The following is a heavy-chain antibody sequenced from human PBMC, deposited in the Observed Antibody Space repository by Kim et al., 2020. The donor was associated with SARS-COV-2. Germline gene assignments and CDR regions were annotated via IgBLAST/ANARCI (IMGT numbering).Heavy chain of an antibody. Sequence: SETLSLTCTVSGGSISSYYWSWIRQPPGKGLEWIGYIYYSGSTNYNPSLKIRVTISVDTSKNQFSLKLSSVTAADTAVYYCARVSGAYYDFWRGGLVVGGGMDVWGQGTTVTVSS. CDR2: IYYSGST. J-gene: IGHJ6*02. CDR1: GGSISSYY. V-gene: IGHV4-59*13. CDR3: ARVSGAYYDFWRGGLVVGGGMDV. D-gene: IGHD3-3*01.